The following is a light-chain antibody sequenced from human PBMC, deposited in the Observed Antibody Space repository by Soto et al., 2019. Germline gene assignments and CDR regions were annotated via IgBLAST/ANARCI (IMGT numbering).Light chain of an antibody. Sequence: EIVMTQSPATLSVSPGERVTLSCRASQSVSRKLAWYQQKPVQAPRLLIYGTTTRATGIPARFSGSGSGTEFTLTISSLQSEDFGIYYCQQYGHWPPYTFGQGTTLETK. V-gene: IGKV3-15*01. J-gene: IGKJ2*01. CDR1: QSVSRK. CDR3: QQYGHWPPYT. CDR2: GTT.